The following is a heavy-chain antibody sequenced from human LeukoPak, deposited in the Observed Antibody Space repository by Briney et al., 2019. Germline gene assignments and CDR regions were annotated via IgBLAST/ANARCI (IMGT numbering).Heavy chain of an antibody. Sequence: PGGSLRLSCAASGFTFSSYSMNWVRQAPGKGLEWVSYISSSSSTIYYADSVKGRFTISRDNAKNSLYLQMNSLRAEDTAVYYCARAYYDILTGYHQPLDYWGQGTLVTVSS. CDR1: GFTFSSYS. CDR2: ISSSSSTI. D-gene: IGHD3-9*01. J-gene: IGHJ4*02. V-gene: IGHV3-48*04. CDR3: ARAYYDILTGYHQPLDY.